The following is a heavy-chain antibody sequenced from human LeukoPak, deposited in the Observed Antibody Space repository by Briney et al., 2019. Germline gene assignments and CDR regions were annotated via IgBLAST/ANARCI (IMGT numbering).Heavy chain of an antibody. CDR2: IKEDGSEI. V-gene: IGHV3-7*01. Sequence: GGSLRLSCAASAFTFSSYWMSWVRQAPGKGPEWVANIKEDGSEIRYVDSVKGRFTISRDNAKNSLYLQLNSLRVEDTAVYYCARDRGYSSFDYWGQGTLVTVSS. D-gene: IGHD4-23*01. J-gene: IGHJ4*02. CDR1: AFTFSSYW. CDR3: ARDRGYSSFDY.